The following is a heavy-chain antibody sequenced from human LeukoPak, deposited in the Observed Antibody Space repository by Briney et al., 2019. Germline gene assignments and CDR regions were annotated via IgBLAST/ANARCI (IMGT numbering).Heavy chain of an antibody. D-gene: IGHD5-12*01. CDR3: ATGTRGYSGYDYFY. V-gene: IGHV4-39*01. Sequence: SETLSLTCTVSGGSISSSSYSWGWIRQPPGKGLEWIGSIYYSGSTYYNPSLKSRVTISVDTSKNQFSLKLSSVTAADTAVYYCATGTRGYSGYDYFYWGQGTLVTVSS. CDR1: GGSISSSSYS. J-gene: IGHJ4*02. CDR2: IYYSGST.